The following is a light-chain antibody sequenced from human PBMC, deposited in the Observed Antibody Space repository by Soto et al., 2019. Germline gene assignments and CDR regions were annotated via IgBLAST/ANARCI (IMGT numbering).Light chain of an antibody. V-gene: IGKV3-20*01. CDR1: QSVSSSY. CDR2: GAS. J-gene: IGKJ1*01. CDR3: QQYGSSPLT. Sequence: IVLPQSPATLSLSPGERATLSCRASQSVSSSYLAWYQQKPGQAPRLLIYGASSRATGIPDRFSGSGSGTDFTLTISRLEPEDFAVYYCQQYGSSPLTFGQGTKVDIK.